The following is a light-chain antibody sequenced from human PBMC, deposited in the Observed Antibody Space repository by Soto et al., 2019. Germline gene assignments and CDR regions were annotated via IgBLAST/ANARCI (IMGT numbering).Light chain of an antibody. CDR2: GAS. CDR3: QQYNNWPQT. J-gene: IGKJ1*01. CDR1: QSVSSN. Sequence: EIVMTQSPATLSVSPGERATLSCRASQSVSSNLAWYQQKPGQAPRLLIYGASTRATGIPARFSGSGSGTEFTLTISSLQSEDFEVYYCQQYNNWPQTFGQGIKVEIK. V-gene: IGKV3-15*01.